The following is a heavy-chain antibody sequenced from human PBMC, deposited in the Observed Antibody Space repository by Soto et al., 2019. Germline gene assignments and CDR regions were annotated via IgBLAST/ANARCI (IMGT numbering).Heavy chain of an antibody. D-gene: IGHD1-26*01. J-gene: IGHJ1*01. CDR3: ARDQVGAATEYFQH. CDR2: IYSGGST. Sequence: EVQLVESGGGLVQPGGSLRLSCAASGFTVSSNYMSWVRQAPGKGLEWVSVIYSGGSTYYADSVKGRFTISRDNSKNTLYLQMNSLRAEDTAVYYCARDQVGAATEYFQHWGQCTLVTVSS. V-gene: IGHV3-66*01. CDR1: GFTVSSNY.